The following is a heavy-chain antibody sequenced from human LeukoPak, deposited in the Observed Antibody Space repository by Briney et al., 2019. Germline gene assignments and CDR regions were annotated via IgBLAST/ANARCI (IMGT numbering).Heavy chain of an antibody. CDR3: ARYSLGYYYDSGRDDAFDV. Sequence: AFGNVFRKTSCYTFTPHNIHLVRQAPGHRVEWVGEISALKGNTNYAQKLQGRVTMTTDTSTGTDYMELRSLRSDDTAVYYCARYSLGYYYDSGRDDAFDVWGQGTMVTVSS. V-gene: IGHV1-18*01. CDR2: ISALKGNT. D-gene: IGHD3-10*01. CDR1: CYTFTPHN. J-gene: IGHJ3*01.